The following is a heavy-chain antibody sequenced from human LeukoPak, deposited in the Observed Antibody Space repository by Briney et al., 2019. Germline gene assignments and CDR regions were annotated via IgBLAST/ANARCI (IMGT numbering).Heavy chain of an antibody. V-gene: IGHV3-7*04. Sequence: PGGSLRLSCAASGFTFSSYWMSWVRQAPGKGLEWVANIKQDGSEKYYVDSVKGRFTISRDNAKNSLYLQMNSLRAEDTAVYYCAREGSSGWHGGDYWGQGTLVTVSS. J-gene: IGHJ4*02. CDR1: GFTFSSYW. CDR2: IKQDGSEK. CDR3: AREGSSGWHGGDY. D-gene: IGHD6-19*01.